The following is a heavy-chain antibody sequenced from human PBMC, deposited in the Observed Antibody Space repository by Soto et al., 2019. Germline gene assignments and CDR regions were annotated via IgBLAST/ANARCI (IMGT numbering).Heavy chain of an antibody. CDR2: IYYSGST. V-gene: IGHV4-31*03. CDR1: GGSISSGGYY. CDR3: ARDKSTSTYYDFRIGPTHGNDDMDV. J-gene: IGHJ6*02. Sequence: QVQLQESGPGLVKPSQTLSLTCTVSGGSISSGGYYWSWIRQHPGKGLEWIGYIYYSGSTYYNPCLKRRVTTSVATSKNQFSLQLSSVTAADTAVYYCARDKSTSTYYDFRIGPTHGNDDMDVWGQGTTVIVSS. D-gene: IGHD3-3*01.